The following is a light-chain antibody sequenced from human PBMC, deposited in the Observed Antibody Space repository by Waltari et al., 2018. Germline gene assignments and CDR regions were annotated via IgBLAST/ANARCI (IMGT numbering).Light chain of an antibody. CDR3: QQYNLYPMYT. CDR2: EAS. J-gene: IGKJ2*01. CDR1: QSISSW. V-gene: IGKV1-5*03. Sequence: CRASQSISSWLAWYQQKPGKAPKRLIYEASSLEIGVPSRFSGSGSGTEFTLTISSLQPDDFATYYCQQYNLYPMYTFGQGTKLEIK.